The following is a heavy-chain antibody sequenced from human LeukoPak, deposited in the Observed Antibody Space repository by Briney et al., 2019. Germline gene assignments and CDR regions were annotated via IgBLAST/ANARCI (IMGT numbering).Heavy chain of an antibody. V-gene: IGHV1-2*02. CDR2: INPNSGGT. Sequence: ASVKVSCKASGYTFTTYYMHWVRQAPGQGLEWMGWINPNSGGTNYAQKFQGRVTMTRDTSISTAYMELSRLRSDDTAVYYCASRPDVGATADYWGQGTLVTVSS. J-gene: IGHJ4*02. CDR3: ASRPDVGATADY. D-gene: IGHD1-26*01. CDR1: GYTFTTYY.